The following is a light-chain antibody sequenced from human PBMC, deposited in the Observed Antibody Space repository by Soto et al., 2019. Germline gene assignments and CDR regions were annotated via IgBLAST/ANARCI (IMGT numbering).Light chain of an antibody. Sequence: EIVMTQSPATLSVSPGERATLSCRASQNVGSNLTWYQQKPGQAPRLLIYGASSWATGIPARFSGSGSGTEFTLTISSLQSEDYAIYYYLQYNNWPPYTFGQGTKLEIK. V-gene: IGKV3-15*01. CDR1: QNVGSN. CDR2: GAS. CDR3: LQYNNWPPYT. J-gene: IGKJ2*01.